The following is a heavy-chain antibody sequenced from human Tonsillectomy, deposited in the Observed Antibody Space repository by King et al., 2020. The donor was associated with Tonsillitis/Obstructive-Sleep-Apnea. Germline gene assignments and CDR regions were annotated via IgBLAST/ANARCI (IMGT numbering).Heavy chain of an antibody. J-gene: IGHJ4*02. CDR3: ARHFSVTKVVKYYFDY. Sequence: QLQESGPGLVKPSETLSLTCTVSGDSMSSSGYYWGWIRQPPGKGLEWLGSIYYSGSTLYNPSLKSPVTISVDTSKNQFSLKLSSVTAADTAVYYCARHFSVTKVVKYYFDYWGQGTLVTVSS. V-gene: IGHV4-39*01. CDR1: GDSMSSSGYY. D-gene: IGHD4-23*01. CDR2: IYYSGST.